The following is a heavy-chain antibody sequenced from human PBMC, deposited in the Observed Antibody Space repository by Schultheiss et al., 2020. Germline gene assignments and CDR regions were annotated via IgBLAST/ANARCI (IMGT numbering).Heavy chain of an antibody. D-gene: IGHD2-2*01. CDR3: ARDRYCSSLSCESGY. CDR1: GVNFSRYA. J-gene: IGHJ4*02. V-gene: IGHV1-69*13. CDR2: IVPMFGTA. Sequence: SVKVSCKAYGVNFSRYAITWVRQAPGQGLEWMGGIVPMFGTANYAQKFQGRVTITADESTSTAYMELSSLRSEDTAVYYCARDRYCSSLSCESGYWGQGTLVTVSS.